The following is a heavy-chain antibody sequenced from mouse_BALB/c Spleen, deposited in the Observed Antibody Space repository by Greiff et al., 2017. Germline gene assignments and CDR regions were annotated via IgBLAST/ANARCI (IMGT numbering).Heavy chain of an antibody. D-gene: IGHD3-3*01. CDR2: ISDGGSYT. Sequence: EVKLVESGGGLVKPGGSLKLSCAASGFTFSDYYMYWVRQTPEKRLEWVATISDGGSYTYYPDSVKGRFTISRDNAKNNLYLQMSSLKSEDTAMYYCAREGGGRPFAYWGQGTLVTVSA. V-gene: IGHV5-4*02. J-gene: IGHJ3*01. CDR3: AREGGGRPFAY. CDR1: GFTFSDYY.